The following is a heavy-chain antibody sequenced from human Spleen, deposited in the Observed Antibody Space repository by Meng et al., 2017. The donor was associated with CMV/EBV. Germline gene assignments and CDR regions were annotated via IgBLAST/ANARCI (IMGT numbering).Heavy chain of an antibody. CDR2: IYTSGST. J-gene: IGHJ4*02. CDR3: ARGKGYSSGHWDY. Sequence: GQLQGSGPGLVKPSETLSLTCAVYGGSFSGYYWSWIRQPPGKGLEWIGRIYTSGSTNYNPSLKSRVTMSVDTSKNQFSLKLSSVTAADTAVYYCARGKGYSSGHWDYWGQGTLVTVSS. CDR1: GGSFSGYY. D-gene: IGHD6-19*01. V-gene: IGHV4-4*07.